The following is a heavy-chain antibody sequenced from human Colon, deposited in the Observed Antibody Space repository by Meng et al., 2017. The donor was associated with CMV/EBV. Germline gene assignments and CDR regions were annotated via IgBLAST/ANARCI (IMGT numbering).Heavy chain of an antibody. CDR1: GFTFGDYA. J-gene: IGHJ4*01. Sequence: GGSLRLSCTASGFTFGDYAMSWVRQAPGKGLEWVAVISHDGTNKYYADSVKGRFTISRDDSKNTLYLQMNNLRGEDTAVYYCARGLDFGTFFFYWGRGTLVTVSS. V-gene: IGHV3-30-3*01. CDR2: ISHDGTNK. D-gene: IGHD4-17*01. CDR3: ARGLDFGTFFFY.